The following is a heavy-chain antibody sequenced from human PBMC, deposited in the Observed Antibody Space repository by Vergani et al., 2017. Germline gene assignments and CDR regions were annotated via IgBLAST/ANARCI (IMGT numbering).Heavy chain of an antibody. D-gene: IGHD1-1*01. V-gene: IGHV4-61*01. CDR1: GGSVSSGSYY. Sequence: QVQLQESGPGLVKPSETLSLTCTVSGGSVSSGSYYWSWIRQPPGKGLEWIGYIYYSGSTTYNPSLKSRVTITVDTTKNQLSLKLSSVTAADTAVYYCARHQLGWFDPWGQGTLVTVSS. J-gene: IGHJ5*02. CDR3: ARHQLGWFDP. CDR2: IYYSGST.